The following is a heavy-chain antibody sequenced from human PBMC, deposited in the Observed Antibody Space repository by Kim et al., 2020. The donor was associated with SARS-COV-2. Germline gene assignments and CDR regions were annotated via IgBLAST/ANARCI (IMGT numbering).Heavy chain of an antibody. D-gene: IGHD6-13*01. J-gene: IGHJ4*02. V-gene: IGHV4-59*01. CDR3: ARGAYSSSWSPGGY. Sequence: SETLSLTCTVSGGSISSYYWSWIRQPPGKGLEWIGYIYYSGSTNYNPSLKSRVTISVDTSKNQFSLKLSSVTAADTAVYYCARGAYSSSWSPGGYWGQGTLVTVSS. CDR2: IYYSGST. CDR1: GGSISSYY.